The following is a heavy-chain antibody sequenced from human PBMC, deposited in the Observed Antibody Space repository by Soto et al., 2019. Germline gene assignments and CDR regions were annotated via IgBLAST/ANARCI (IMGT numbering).Heavy chain of an antibody. CDR2: IWYDGSNT. CDR1: GFTFSSYG. CDR3: AAGAAGSFDYYYGMDV. D-gene: IGHD6-13*01. V-gene: IGHV3-33*01. J-gene: IGHJ6*02. Sequence: GGSLRLSCAASGFTFSSYGMHWVRQAPGKGLEWVAVIWYDGSNTYYADSVKGRFTISRDNSKNTLYLQMNSLRAEDTAVYYCAAGAAGSFDYYYGMDVWGQGTTVTVSS.